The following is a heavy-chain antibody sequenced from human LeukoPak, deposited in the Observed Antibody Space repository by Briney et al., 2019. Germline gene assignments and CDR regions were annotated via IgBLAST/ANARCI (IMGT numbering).Heavy chain of an antibody. CDR1: GGSVSSYY. D-gene: IGHD3-3*01. CDR3: AGDQYYDFWSGYYPAWFDP. CDR2: IYTSGST. V-gene: IGHV4-4*07. Sequence: PSETLSLTCTGSGGSVSSYYWSWIRQPAGKGLEWIGRIYTSGSTNYNHSLKNRVTMSVDTSKNQFALQLSSVTAADTAVYYCAGDQYYDFWSGYYPAWFDPWGQGTLVTVSS. J-gene: IGHJ5*02.